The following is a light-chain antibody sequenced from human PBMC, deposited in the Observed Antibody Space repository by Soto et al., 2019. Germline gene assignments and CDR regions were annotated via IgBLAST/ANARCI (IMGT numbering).Light chain of an antibody. CDR1: QSLLHSNGYNY. Sequence: DIVMTQSPLSLPVTPGESASISCRSSQSLLHSNGYNYLDWYLQKPGQSPQLLIYLGSNRSSGVPDRFSGSGSGTDFTLKISRVEAEDVGVYYCMQALQTPTFGQGTKV. J-gene: IGKJ1*01. CDR2: LGS. CDR3: MQALQTPT. V-gene: IGKV2-28*01.